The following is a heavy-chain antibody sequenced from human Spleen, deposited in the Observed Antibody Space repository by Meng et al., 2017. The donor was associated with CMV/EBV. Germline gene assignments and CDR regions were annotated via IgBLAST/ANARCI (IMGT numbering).Heavy chain of an antibody. J-gene: IGHJ5*02. CDR1: RFTFKIYT. Sequence: GESLKISCAASRFTFKIYTMHWVRQAPGKGLEWVALMSYDGNIKYYADSVKGRFTISRDNSKNTVYLQMNSLRAEDTAVYYCARDAWGGYSYGPGGGWFDPWGQGTLVTVSS. CDR3: ARDAWGGYSYGPGGGWFDP. D-gene: IGHD5-18*01. V-gene: IGHV3-30*04. CDR2: MSYDGNIK.